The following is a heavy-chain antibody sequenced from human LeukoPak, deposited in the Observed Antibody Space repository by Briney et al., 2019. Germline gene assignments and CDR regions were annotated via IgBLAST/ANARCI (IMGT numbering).Heavy chain of an antibody. CDR1: GGSISTYY. CDR3: ARDKAHSYGRYFDP. Sequence: SETLSLTCSVSGGSISTYYWNWIRQTPGKGLEWIGHISNGRTDYNPSLKSRVTISVDTSKNQFSLKLTSVTAADTAVYCCARDKAHSYGRYFDPWGQGALVIVSS. V-gene: IGHV4-59*01. CDR2: ISNGRT. J-gene: IGHJ5*02. D-gene: IGHD5-18*01.